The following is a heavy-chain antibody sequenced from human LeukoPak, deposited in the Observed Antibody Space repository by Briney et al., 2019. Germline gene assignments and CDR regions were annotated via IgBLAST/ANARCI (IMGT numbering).Heavy chain of an antibody. CDR2: INAGMFSK. J-gene: IGHJ4*02. D-gene: IGHD4-17*01. CDR1: VFISCRYC. V-gene: IGHV3-74*01. CDR3: ARSRTYGDWGRGLEH. Sequence: GGSLRLSCAPSVFISCRYCMHCMRDPPGEGGVYIGCINAGMFSKRYADSVKGRFTISRDNAKNTLYLQMNSLRAEDTAVYYCARSRTYGDWGRGLEHGGQGTLVTVPS.